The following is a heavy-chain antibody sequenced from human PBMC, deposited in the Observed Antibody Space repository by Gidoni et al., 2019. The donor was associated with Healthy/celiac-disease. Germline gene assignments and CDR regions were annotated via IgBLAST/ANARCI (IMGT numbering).Heavy chain of an antibody. V-gene: IGHV3-30*04. CDR1: GFTFSSYA. Sequence: QVQLVESGGGVVQPGRSLRLSCPASGFTFSSYAMHWVRQAPGKGLEWVAVISYDGSNKYYADSVKGRFTISRDNSKNTLYLQMNSLRAEDTAVYYCARSIAVAGIADYWGQGTLVTVSS. CDR3: ARSIAVAGIADY. J-gene: IGHJ4*02. D-gene: IGHD6-19*01. CDR2: ISYDGSNK.